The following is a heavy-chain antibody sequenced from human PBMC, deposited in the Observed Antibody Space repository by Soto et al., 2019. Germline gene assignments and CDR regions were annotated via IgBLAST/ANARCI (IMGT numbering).Heavy chain of an antibody. D-gene: IGHD6-19*01. Sequence: QVQLVQSGAEVKKPGASVMVSCKASGYTFTGYYMHWVRQAPGQGLEWMGWINPNSGGTNYAQKFQGWVTMTRDTSISTAYMELSRLRSDDTAVYYCAREEGSGWFNFDYWGQGTLVTVSS. CDR1: GYTFTGYY. V-gene: IGHV1-2*04. CDR2: INPNSGGT. CDR3: AREEGSGWFNFDY. J-gene: IGHJ4*02.